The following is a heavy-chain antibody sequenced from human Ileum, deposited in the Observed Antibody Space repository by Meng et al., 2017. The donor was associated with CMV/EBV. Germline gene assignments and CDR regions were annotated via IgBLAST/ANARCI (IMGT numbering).Heavy chain of an antibody. CDR1: GDSVSTNNVA. J-gene: IGHJ4*02. V-gene: IGHV6-1*01. CDR3: ARESELLRFDH. CDR2: TAYRSKWDY. D-gene: IGHD6-6*01. Sequence: QIQRQQSGPGLVKPPQTLSLTCDISGDSVSTNNVAWNWIRQSPLRGLEWLGRTAYRSKWDYEYSVSVKSRITISPDTSKNQFSLQLRSVTPEDTAVYYCARESELLRFDHWGQGTLVTVSS.